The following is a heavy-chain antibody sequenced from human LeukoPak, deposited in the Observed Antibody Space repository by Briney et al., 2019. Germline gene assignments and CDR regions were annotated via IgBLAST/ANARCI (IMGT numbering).Heavy chain of an antibody. J-gene: IGHJ3*02. CDR1: GYTFTSYA. D-gene: IGHD3-10*01. CDR2: ITPFNGNT. V-gene: IGHV1-45*02. Sequence: GASVKVSCKASGYTFTSYAMNWVRQAPGQALEWMGWITPFNGNTNYAQKFQDRVTITRDRSMRTAYMELSSLRSEDTAMYYCASSTDGSGILFDIWGQGTMVTVSS. CDR3: ASSTDGSGILFDI.